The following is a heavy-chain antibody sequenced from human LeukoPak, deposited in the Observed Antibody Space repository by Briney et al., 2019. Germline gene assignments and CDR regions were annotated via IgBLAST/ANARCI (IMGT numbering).Heavy chain of an antibody. CDR2: IYTSGST. CDR1: GNSIGSGDNY. D-gene: IGHD1-26*01. V-gene: IGHV4-61*02. J-gene: IGHJ5*02. CDR3: AKDWRGWELLLQFDP. Sequence: PSETLSLTCTVSGNSIGSGDNYWSWIRQPAGKGLEWIGRIYTSGSTNYNPSLKSRVTISGDTSKNQFSLRLSSVTAADTAVYYCAKDWRGWELLLQFDPWGQGTLVTVSS.